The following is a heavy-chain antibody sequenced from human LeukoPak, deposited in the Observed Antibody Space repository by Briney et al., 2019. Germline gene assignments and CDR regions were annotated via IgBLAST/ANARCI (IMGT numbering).Heavy chain of an antibody. V-gene: IGHV1-3*01. J-gene: IGHJ4*02. Sequence: GASVNVSCKASGYTFTSYDMHWVRQAPGQRLEWMGWINVGNGNTKYSQKFQGRVTITRDTSASTAYMELSSLRSEDTAVYYCARGSYDKTMGYWGQGTLVTVSS. CDR2: INVGNGNT. CDR3: ARGSYDKTMGY. CDR1: GYTFTSYD. D-gene: IGHD3-22*01.